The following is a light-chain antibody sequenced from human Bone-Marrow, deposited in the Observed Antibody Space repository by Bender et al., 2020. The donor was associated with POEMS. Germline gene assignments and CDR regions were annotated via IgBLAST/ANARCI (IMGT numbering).Light chain of an antibody. CDR1: SSDIGDYNY. J-gene: IGLJ2*01. V-gene: IGLV2-11*01. CDR2: DVS. CDR3: SSYAGTYNVV. Sequence: QSALTQPRSVSGSPGQSVTISCTGTSSDIGDYNYVSWYQQHPGKAPKFLIYDVSKRPSGVPDRFSGSKSGNTASLTISGLQAEDEAEYFCSSYAGTYNVVFGGGTKVTVL.